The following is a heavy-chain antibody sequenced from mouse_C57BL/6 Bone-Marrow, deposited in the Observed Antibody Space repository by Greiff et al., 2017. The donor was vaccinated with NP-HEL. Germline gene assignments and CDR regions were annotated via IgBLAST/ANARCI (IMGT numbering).Heavy chain of an antibody. D-gene: IGHD2-3*01. Sequence: EVQLQQSGTVLARPGASVKMSCKTSGYTFTSYWMHWVKQRPGQGLEWIGAIYPGNSDTSYNQKFKGKAKLTAVTSASTAYMELSSLTNEDSAVYYCTRWLLFFYAMDYWGQGTSVTVSS. CDR3: TRWLLFFYAMDY. J-gene: IGHJ4*01. CDR1: GYTFTSYW. CDR2: IYPGNSDT. V-gene: IGHV1-5*01.